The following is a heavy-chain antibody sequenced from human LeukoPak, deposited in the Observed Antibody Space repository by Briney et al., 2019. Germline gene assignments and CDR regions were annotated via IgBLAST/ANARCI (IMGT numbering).Heavy chain of an antibody. CDR3: ARDFPDIAVAGTLDY. Sequence: PGGSLRLSCAASGFTFSSYAMSWVRQAPGKGLEWVSAISGSDDGTYYADSVKGRFTISRDNAKNSLYLQMNSLRAEDTAVYYCARDFPDIAVAGTLDYWGQGTLVTVSS. CDR1: GFTFSSYA. J-gene: IGHJ4*02. V-gene: IGHV3-23*01. D-gene: IGHD6-19*01. CDR2: ISGSDDGT.